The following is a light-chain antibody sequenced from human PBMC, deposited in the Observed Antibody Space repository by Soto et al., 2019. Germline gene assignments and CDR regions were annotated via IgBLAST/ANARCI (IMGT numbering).Light chain of an antibody. J-gene: IGKJ4*01. V-gene: IGKV3-20*01. CDR3: QQYAASPIT. Sequence: EIVLTQSPGTLSLSPGERATLTCRASQSVGNNYLAWYQRKPGQAHRLLIHGASSRATGIPDRFSGSGSGTDFALTISRLEPEDCAVFYCQQYAASPITFGGGTKVEIK. CDR2: GAS. CDR1: QSVGNNY.